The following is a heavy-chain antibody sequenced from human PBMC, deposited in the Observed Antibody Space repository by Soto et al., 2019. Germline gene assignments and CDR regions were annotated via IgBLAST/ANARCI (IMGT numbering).Heavy chain of an antibody. CDR3: ARDRKSASYYNC. CDR2: ISTYNGDT. CDR1: GYSFTSYG. D-gene: IGHD1-26*01. J-gene: IGHJ4*02. V-gene: IGHV1-18*01. Sequence: QVQLVQSGAEVKKPGASVKVSCKASGYSFTSYGISWVRQAPGQGLEWMGWISTYNGDTNYAQKLQGRLTMTTDTSTSTAYMVLRSLRSDDTAVYFCARDRKSASYYNCCGQGTLVTVSS.